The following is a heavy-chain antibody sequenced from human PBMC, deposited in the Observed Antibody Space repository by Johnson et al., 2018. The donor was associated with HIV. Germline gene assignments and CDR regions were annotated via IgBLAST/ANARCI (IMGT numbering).Heavy chain of an antibody. J-gene: IGHJ3*02. Sequence: VQLVESGGGVVRPGGSLRLSCAASGFTFDDYGMSWVRQAPGKGLEWVSGINWNGGNTNYADSVKGRFTISRDNTKKSLFLQLNSLRAEDTALYYCTRDWGYCSGGNCYFAFDIWGQGTMVTVSS. CDR2: INWNGGNT. D-gene: IGHD2-15*01. CDR1: GFTFDDYG. V-gene: IGHV3-20*04. CDR3: TRDWGYCSGGNCYFAFDI.